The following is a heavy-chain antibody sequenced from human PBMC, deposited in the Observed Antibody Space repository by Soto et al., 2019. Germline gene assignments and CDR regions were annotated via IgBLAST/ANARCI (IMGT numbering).Heavy chain of an antibody. CDR3: AKGAGIAAAGSKDYLDY. V-gene: IGHV3-23*01. CDR1: GFTFSSYA. D-gene: IGHD6-13*01. CDR2: ISGSGGST. Sequence: EVQLLESGGGLVQPGGSLRLSCAASGFTFSSYAMSWVRQAPGKGLEWVSAISGSGGSTYYADSVKGRFTISRDNSKNTLYLQMNSLRAEDTAVYYCAKGAGIAAAGSKDYLDYWGQGTLVTVSS. J-gene: IGHJ4*02.